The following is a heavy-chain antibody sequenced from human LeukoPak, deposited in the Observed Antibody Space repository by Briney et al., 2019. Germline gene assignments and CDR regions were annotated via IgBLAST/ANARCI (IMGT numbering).Heavy chain of an antibody. J-gene: IGHJ4*02. Sequence: PSETLSLTCTVSGGSISSNYWSWIRQPPGRGLELIGYTYYSGSTNYIPSLRSRLTISVDTSKNQFSLKLSSVTAADTAVYYCAREDITGTASYFDYWGQGTLVTVSS. CDR2: TYYSGST. CDR3: AREDITGTASYFDY. V-gene: IGHV4-59*01. D-gene: IGHD1-7*01. CDR1: GGSISSNY.